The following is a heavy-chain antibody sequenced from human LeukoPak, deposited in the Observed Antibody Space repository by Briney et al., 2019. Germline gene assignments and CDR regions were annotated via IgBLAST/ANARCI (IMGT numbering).Heavy chain of an antibody. V-gene: IGHV3-21*01. CDR3: ARDRGDSYGSTTYYFAS. D-gene: IGHD5-18*01. Sequence: GGSLRLSCTASGFSFSTSWMIWVRQAPGKGLEWVSSISSSSSYIYYADSVKGLFTISRDNAKNSMYLQMNSLRAEDTAVYYCARDRGDSYGSTTYYFASWGQGTLVTVSS. J-gene: IGHJ4*02. CDR2: ISSSSSYI. CDR1: GFSFSTSW.